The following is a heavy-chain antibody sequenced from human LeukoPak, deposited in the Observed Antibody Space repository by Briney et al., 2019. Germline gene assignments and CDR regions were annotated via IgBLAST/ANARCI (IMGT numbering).Heavy chain of an antibody. Sequence: ASVKVSCKASGYTFTSYDINWVRQATGQGLEWMGWMNPNSGNRGYEQKFQGRVTTTRNTSISTAYMELSSLRSEDTAVYYCARGKLLWLGELFGYWGQGTLVTVSS. V-gene: IGHV1-8*01. CDR3: ARGKLLWLGELFGY. D-gene: IGHD3-10*01. CDR2: MNPNSGNR. CDR1: GYTFTSYD. J-gene: IGHJ4*02.